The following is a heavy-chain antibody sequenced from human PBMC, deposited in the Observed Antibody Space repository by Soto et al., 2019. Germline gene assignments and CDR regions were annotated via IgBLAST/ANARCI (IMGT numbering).Heavy chain of an antibody. CDR2: ISGSGGST. J-gene: IGHJ3*02. Sequence: GSLRLSCAASGFTFSSYAMSWVRQAPGKGLEWVSAISGSGGSTYYADSVKGRFTISRDNSKNTLYLQMNSLRAEDTAVYYRAKDDGRTYYYDSSGYYPTGWNAFDIWGQGTMVTVSS. CDR3: AKDDGRTYYYDSSGYYPTGWNAFDI. D-gene: IGHD3-22*01. V-gene: IGHV3-23*01. CDR1: GFTFSSYA.